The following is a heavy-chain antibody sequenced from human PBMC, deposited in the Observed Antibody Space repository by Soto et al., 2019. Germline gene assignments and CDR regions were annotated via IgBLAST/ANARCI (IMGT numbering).Heavy chain of an antibody. V-gene: IGHV3-30*03. D-gene: IGHD3-10*01. CDR2: ISYDGSNK. CDR3: ASTYYGSGSYYSPGY. CDR1: GFTFSSYG. J-gene: IGHJ4*02. Sequence: GGSLRLSCAASGFTFSSYGMHWVRQAPGKGLEWVAVISYDGSNKYYADSVKGRFTISRDNSKNTLYLQMDSLRAEDTAVYYCASTYYGSGSYYSPGYWGQGTLVTVSS.